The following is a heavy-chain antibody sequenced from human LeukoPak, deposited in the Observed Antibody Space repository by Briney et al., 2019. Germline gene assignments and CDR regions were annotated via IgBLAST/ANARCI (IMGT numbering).Heavy chain of an antibody. D-gene: IGHD2-15*01. Sequence: SETLSLTCAVSGDSISSGAFYWSWIRQHPGKGLEWIGYIYYSGSTYYNPSVKSRVTISVDTSKNQFSLNLSSVTVADTAVYYCAREGSGPDYWGQGTLVTVSS. CDR1: GDSISSGAFY. J-gene: IGHJ4*02. V-gene: IGHV4-31*11. CDR2: IYYSGST. CDR3: AREGSGPDY.